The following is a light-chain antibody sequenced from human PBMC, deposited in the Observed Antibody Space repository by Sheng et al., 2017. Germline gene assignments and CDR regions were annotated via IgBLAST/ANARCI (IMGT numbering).Light chain of an antibody. CDR2: NTY. Sequence: ETMMTQSPATLSVSPGERATLSCRASQSFNNNLAWYQQKPGQAPRLLIFNTYTRATGVPDRFSGTSSDTDFTLTISRLEPEDFAVYYCQHYGSSPPYSFGQGTKVEIK. J-gene: IGKJ2*03. V-gene: IGKV3-20*01. CDR1: QSFNNN. CDR3: QHYGSSPPYS.